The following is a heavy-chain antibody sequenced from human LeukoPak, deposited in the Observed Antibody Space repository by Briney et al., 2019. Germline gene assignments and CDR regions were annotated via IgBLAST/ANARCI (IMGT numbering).Heavy chain of an antibody. J-gene: IGHJ5*02. Sequence: GGSLRLSCVVSGFTFSSYGMNWVRQAPGKGLEWVSSISPSGSDIYYAGSVRGRFTISRDNAKNSLYLQMNSLRAEDTAVYYCAKDLPTSRLTNWFDPWGQGTLVTVSS. D-gene: IGHD5-12*01. CDR2: ISPSGSDI. CDR3: AKDLPTSRLTNWFDP. V-gene: IGHV3-21*01. CDR1: GFTFSSYG.